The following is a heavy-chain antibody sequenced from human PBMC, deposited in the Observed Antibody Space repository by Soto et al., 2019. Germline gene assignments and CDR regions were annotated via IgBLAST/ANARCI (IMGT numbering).Heavy chain of an antibody. CDR3: TNPQVCYGMDV. CDR1: GFTFSGSA. V-gene: IGHV3-73*01. CDR2: IRSKANNYAT. J-gene: IGHJ6*02. Sequence: PGGSLRLSCAASGFTFSGSAVHWVRQASGKGLEWVGRIRSKANNYATAYAASVQGRFTIFRDDLKNTAYLQMNSLKTEDTAVYYYTNPQVCYGMDVWGQGTTVTVSS. D-gene: IGHD1-20*01.